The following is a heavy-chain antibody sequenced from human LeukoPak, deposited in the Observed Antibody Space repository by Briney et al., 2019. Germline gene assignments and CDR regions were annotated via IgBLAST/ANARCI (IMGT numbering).Heavy chain of an antibody. CDR3: ARVSGSYSVFDI. V-gene: IGHV3-33*01. CDR1: GFTFSAYD. Sequence: PGGSLRLSCAASGFTFSAYDMHWVRQAPGKGLEWVAVIWYDGSKNCSADSVKGRFTISRDNSKNTLFLQMNTLRADDTAVYYCARVSGSYSVFDIWGQGTMVTVSS. D-gene: IGHD1-26*01. CDR2: IWYDGSKN. J-gene: IGHJ3*02.